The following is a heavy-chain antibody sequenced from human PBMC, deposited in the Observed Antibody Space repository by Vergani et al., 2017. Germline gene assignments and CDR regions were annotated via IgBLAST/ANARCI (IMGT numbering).Heavy chain of an antibody. D-gene: IGHD2-21*01. Sequence: QVQLQESGPGLVKPSQTLSLTCTVSGGSFSTGGQSWTWLRQSAGKGLEWIGRIYTSGAANYNPSLRSRAIMSVDASKTQFSLKLTSVTAADTAVYYCARDGGEYDKDALDVWGQGTMVTVTS. J-gene: IGHJ3*01. CDR2: IYTSGAA. CDR1: GGSFSTGGQS. V-gene: IGHV4-61*02. CDR3: ARDGGEYDKDALDV.